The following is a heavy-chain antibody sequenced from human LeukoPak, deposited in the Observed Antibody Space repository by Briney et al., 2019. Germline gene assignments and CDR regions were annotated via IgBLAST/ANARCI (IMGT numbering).Heavy chain of an antibody. CDR3: AKESKYYP. V-gene: IGHV3-23*01. D-gene: IGHD3-10*01. CDR1: GFPFSSYA. J-gene: IGHJ5*02. CDR2: IGNSGDRT. Sequence: GGSLRLSCAASGFPFSSYAITWVRQAPGKGLEWLSSIGNSGDRTYYADSVKGRFTISRDNSKNALYLQMNSLRAEDTAVYYCAKESKYYPWGQGTLVTVSS.